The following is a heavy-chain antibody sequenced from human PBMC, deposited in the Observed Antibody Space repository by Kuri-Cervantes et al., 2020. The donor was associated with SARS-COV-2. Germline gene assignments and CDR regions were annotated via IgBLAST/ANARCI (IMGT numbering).Heavy chain of an antibody. CDR1: GDSITSSTYY. Sequence: SETLSLTCTVSGDSITSSTYYWGWIRQAPGKGLEWIGSIYCSGSTYYNPSLQSRATISVETSKNQFSLKLSSVTAADTAEYYCTRMSFLERLSDGLDVWGQGTLVTVSS. J-gene: IGHJ6*02. CDR3: TRMSFLERLSDGLDV. V-gene: IGHV4-39*01. CDR2: IYCSGST. D-gene: IGHD3-3*01.